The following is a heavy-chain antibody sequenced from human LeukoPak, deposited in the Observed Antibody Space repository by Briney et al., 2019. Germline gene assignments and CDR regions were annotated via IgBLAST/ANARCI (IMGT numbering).Heavy chain of an antibody. CDR3: ARDPSSRQVTTSPYYFDY. CDR1: GYSISSGYY. CDR2: IYHSGST. Sequence: PSETLSLTCTVSGYSISSGYYWGWIRQPPGKGLEWIGSIYHSGSTYYNPPLKSRVTISVDTSKNQFSLKLSSVTAADTAVYYCARDPSSRQVTTSPYYFDYWGQGTLVTVSS. J-gene: IGHJ4*02. D-gene: IGHD4-11*01. V-gene: IGHV4-38-2*02.